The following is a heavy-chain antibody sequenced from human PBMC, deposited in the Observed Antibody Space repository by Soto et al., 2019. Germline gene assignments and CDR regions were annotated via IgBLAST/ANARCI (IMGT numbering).Heavy chain of an antibody. CDR1: GGSISSYY. J-gene: IGHJ6*02. CDR2: IYYSGST. D-gene: IGHD6-13*01. CDR3: ARSGSFAAAFRGVMDV. Sequence: QVQLQESGPGLVKPSETLSLTCTVSGGSISSYYWSWIRQPPGKGLEWIGYIYYSGSTNYNPSLKSRVTISVDTSKNQFSLKLSSVTAADTAVYYCARSGSFAAAFRGVMDVWGQGTTVTVSS. V-gene: IGHV4-59*01.